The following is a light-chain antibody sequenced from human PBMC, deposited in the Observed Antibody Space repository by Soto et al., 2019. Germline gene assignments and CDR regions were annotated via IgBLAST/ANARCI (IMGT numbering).Light chain of an antibody. J-gene: IGKJ2*01. Sequence: EIVMTPSPAPLSLSPGERATLSCRASPPLTTTLAWYQDKPGQPPRLLIFESSTRATLIPARFSGSGSGTEFTLTIDSLQPEDFASYYCHQYYNWPYTFGPGTKLEIK. CDR1: PPLTTT. CDR3: HQYYNWPYT. V-gene: IGKV3-15*01. CDR2: ESS.